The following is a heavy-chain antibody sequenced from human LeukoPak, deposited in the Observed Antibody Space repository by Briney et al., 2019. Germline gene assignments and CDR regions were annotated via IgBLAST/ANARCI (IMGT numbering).Heavy chain of an antibody. CDR1: GFTFSSYA. D-gene: IGHD2-21*01. CDR2: IKQDGSEK. Sequence: GGSLRLSCAASGFTFSSYAMSWVRQAPGKGLEWVANIKQDGSEKYYVDSVKGRFTISRDNAKNSLYLQMNSLRAEDTAVYYCARATYCGGDCYWFTYWGQGTLVTVSS. CDR3: ARATYCGGDCYWFTY. J-gene: IGHJ4*02. V-gene: IGHV3-7*01.